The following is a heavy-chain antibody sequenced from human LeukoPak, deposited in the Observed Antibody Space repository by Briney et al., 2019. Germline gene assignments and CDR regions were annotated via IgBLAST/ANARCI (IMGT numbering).Heavy chain of an antibody. J-gene: IGHJ4*02. D-gene: IGHD2-2*01. Sequence: SETLSLTCTVSGGSMTNYYWHWIRQPAGKGLECIGHIYGNGNTDFNPSLNSRLTISLDKSQNQFSLKLNSVTAADTAVYYCARGGSSSWYPLMKWGQGILVTVSS. CDR1: GGSMTNYY. CDR3: ARGGSSSWYPLMK. V-gene: IGHV4-4*07. CDR2: IYGNGNT.